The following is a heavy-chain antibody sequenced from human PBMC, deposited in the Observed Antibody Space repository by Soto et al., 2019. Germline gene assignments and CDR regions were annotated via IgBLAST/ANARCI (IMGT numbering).Heavy chain of an antibody. CDR2: ISAHNGKT. J-gene: IGHJ4*02. Sequence: QVHLVQSGAEVKKPGASVKVSCKGSGYAFTTYGITWVRQAPGQGLEWMGWISAHNGKTNYAKKLQGRVTVTRDTSTSTAYMELRSLRSDDTAVYYCARGRYGDYWGQGALVTVSS. D-gene: IGHD1-1*01. CDR1: GYAFTTYG. V-gene: IGHV1-18*01. CDR3: ARGRYGDY.